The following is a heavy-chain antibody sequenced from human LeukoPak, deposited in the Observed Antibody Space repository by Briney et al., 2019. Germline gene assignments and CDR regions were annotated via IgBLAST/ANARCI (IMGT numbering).Heavy chain of an antibody. J-gene: IGHJ4*02. CDR3: ARQNSGWEKGTIDY. Sequence: KPGESLKISCKCSGYRFTNYWIGWVRQMPGKGLEWVGIIYPGDSDIRYSPSFQGQVTISADKSISTAYLQWSSLKASDTAMYYCARQNSGWEKGTIDYWGQGTLVTVSS. D-gene: IGHD6-19*01. V-gene: IGHV5-51*01. CDR1: GYRFTNYW. CDR2: IYPGDSDI.